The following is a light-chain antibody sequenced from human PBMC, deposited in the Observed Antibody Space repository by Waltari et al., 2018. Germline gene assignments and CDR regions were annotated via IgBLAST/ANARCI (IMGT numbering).Light chain of an antibody. CDR1: SGDLGPYHS. V-gene: IGLV2-14*01. CDR3: TSYRGSTSLV. J-gene: IGLJ2*01. Sequence: QSALTQPASVSGSPGQSPTISCTATSGDLGPYHSLSWYRQYPGAAPKLIIYDVSNRPSEISDRFSGSKSGNTASLTISGLQAEDEAVYYCTSYRGSTSLVFGEGTKLTV. CDR2: DVS.